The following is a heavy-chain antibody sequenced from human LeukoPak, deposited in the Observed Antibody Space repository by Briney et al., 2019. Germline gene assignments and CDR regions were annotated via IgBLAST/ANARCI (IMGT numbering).Heavy chain of an antibody. CDR1: GYTFTSYY. V-gene: IGHV1-46*01. J-gene: IGHJ4*02. CDR2: INPSGGST. Sequence: ASVKVSCKASGYTFTSYYMRWVRQAPGQGLEWMGIINPSGGSTSYAQKFQGRVTMTRDTSTSTVYMELSSLRSEDTAVYYCASTLYYYGSGSYYSPPHYWGQGTLVTVSS. D-gene: IGHD3-10*01. CDR3: ASTLYYYGSGSYYSPPHY.